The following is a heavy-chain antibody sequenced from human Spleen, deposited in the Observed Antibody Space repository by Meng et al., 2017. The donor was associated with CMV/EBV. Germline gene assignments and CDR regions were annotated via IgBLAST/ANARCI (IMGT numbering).Heavy chain of an antibody. Sequence: GESLKISCTASGFTFGSFGMNWVRQAPGKGLEWVALIWYHGSNKYYADSVKGRFIISRDNSNNMLYLQMNSLRVEDTAVYYCAKDGQSYNSARPLDYWGQGTLVTVSS. D-gene: IGHD6-19*01. V-gene: IGHV3-33*03. CDR1: GFTFGSFG. CDR2: IWYHGSNK. J-gene: IGHJ4*02. CDR3: AKDGQSYNSARPLDY.